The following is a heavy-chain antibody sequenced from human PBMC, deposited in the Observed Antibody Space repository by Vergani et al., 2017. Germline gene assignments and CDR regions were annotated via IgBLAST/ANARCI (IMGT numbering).Heavy chain of an antibody. Sequence: EVQLLQSEGAVVQPGGSLRLSCVASGFTFSSHAMSWVRQGHGQGLEWVSSIKNTGDSTHYADSVKGRFTISRDNSKDILYLQMDSLRSEDTALYYCAKYLRDSTDGLPDSWCPGTLVIVSS. CDR2: IKNTGDST. V-gene: IGHV3-23*01. D-gene: IGHD2-21*02. J-gene: IGHJ4*02. CDR3: AKYLRDSTDGLPDS. CDR1: GFTFSSHA.